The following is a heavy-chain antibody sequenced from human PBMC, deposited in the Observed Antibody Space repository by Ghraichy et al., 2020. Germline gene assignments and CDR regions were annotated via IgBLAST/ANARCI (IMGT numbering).Heavy chain of an antibody. Sequence: SETLSLTCAVYGGSFSGYYWSWIRQPPGKGLEWIGEINHSGSTNYNPSLKSRVTISVDTSKNQFSLKVSSVTAADTAVYYCASVSRPGTTFDYWGQGTLVTVSS. D-gene: IGHD1-1*01. CDR1: GGSFSGYY. CDR2: INHSGST. J-gene: IGHJ4*02. V-gene: IGHV4-34*01. CDR3: ASVSRPGTTFDY.